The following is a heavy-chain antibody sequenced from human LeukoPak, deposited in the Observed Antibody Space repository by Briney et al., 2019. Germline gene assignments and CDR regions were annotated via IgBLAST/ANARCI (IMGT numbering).Heavy chain of an antibody. CDR3: ARGRGAAAGTNYYYYMDV. V-gene: IGHV4-4*07. J-gene: IGHJ6*03. D-gene: IGHD6-13*01. Sequence: SETLSLTCTVSGGSISSYNWSWIRQPAGEGLEWIGRIYTSGSTNYNPSLKSRVTISVDKSKNQFSLKLSSVTAADTAVYYCARGRGAAAGTNYYYYMDVWGKGTTVTVSS. CDR1: GGSISSYN. CDR2: IYTSGST.